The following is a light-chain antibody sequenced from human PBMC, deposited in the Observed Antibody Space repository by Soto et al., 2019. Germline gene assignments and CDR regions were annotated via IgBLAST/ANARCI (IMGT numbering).Light chain of an antibody. CDR3: QTWGTGIHV. J-gene: IGLJ1*01. CDR2: LNSDGSH. V-gene: IGLV4-69*01. CDR1: SGQSSYA. Sequence: QPVLTQSPSASASVGASVKHTCTVSSGQSSYANAWHQQQPEKGPRYLMKLNSDGSHSKGDGIPDRFSGSSSGAERYLIISSLQSEDEADYYCQTWGTGIHVFGTGTKLTVL.